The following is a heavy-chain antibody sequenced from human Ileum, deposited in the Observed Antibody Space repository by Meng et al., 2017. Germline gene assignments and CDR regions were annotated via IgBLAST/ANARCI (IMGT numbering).Heavy chain of an antibody. D-gene: IGHD2-2*01. V-gene: IGHV3-7*01. Sequence: GGSLRLSCAASGFMFSGDWMSWVRQAPGQGLEWVACIKKDGSEAYYVDSVKSRFIISRDLAKNSLYLQMNSLKVEDTAVYYCASLDSTKEVYWGQGTLVTVSS. CDR3: ASLDSTKEVY. J-gene: IGHJ4*02. CDR1: GFMFSGDW. CDR2: IKKDGSEA.